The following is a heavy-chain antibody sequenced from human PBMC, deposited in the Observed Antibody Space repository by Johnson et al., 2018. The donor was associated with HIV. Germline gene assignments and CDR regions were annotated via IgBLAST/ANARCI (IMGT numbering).Heavy chain of an antibody. Sequence: QVQLVESGGGVVQPGRSLRLSCAASGFTFSSYAMHWVRQAPGKGLEWVSGINWNGGSTSYADSVKGRFTISRDNSKNTLYLQLNSLRAEDTALYYCARVMGATQVMGAFDIWGQGTMVTVSS. V-gene: IGHV3-NL1*01. CDR1: GFTFSSYA. J-gene: IGHJ3*02. CDR3: ARVMGATQVMGAFDI. D-gene: IGHD1-26*01. CDR2: INWNGGST.